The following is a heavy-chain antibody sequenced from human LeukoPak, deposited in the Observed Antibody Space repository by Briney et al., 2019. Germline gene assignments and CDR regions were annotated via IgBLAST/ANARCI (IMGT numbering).Heavy chain of an antibody. CDR1: GGAFSSYA. D-gene: IGHD5-24*01. Sequence: GASVKVSCKASGGAFSSYAISWVRQAPGQGLEWMGGIIPIFGTANYAQKFQGRVTITTDESTSTAYMELSSLRSEDTAVYYCAREGDGYNFGYWGQGTLVTVSS. CDR2: IIPIFGTA. CDR3: AREGDGYNFGY. V-gene: IGHV1-69*05. J-gene: IGHJ4*02.